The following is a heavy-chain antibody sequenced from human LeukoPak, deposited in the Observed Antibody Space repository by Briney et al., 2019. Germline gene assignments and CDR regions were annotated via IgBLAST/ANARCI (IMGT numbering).Heavy chain of an antibody. CDR2: ISSNGGST. Sequence: GGSLRLSCSASGFTFSSYAMHWVRQAPGKGLEYVSAISSNGGSTYYADSVKGRFTISRDDSKNTLYLQMNSLETEDTAVYYCTSRGYILSLVDYWGQGTLVTVSS. V-gene: IGHV3-64*04. D-gene: IGHD5-18*01. CDR1: GFTFSSYA. CDR3: TSRGYILSLVDY. J-gene: IGHJ4*02.